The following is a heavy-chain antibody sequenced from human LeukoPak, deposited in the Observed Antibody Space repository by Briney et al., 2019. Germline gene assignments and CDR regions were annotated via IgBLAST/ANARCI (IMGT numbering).Heavy chain of an antibody. CDR3: ARDQRDGYNLGY. D-gene: IGHD5-24*01. V-gene: IGHV1-69*05. CDR2: IIPIFGTA. CDR1: GGTFSSYA. Sequence: SVKVSCKASGGTFSSYAISWVRQAPGQGLEWMGGIIPIFGTANYAQRFQGRVTITTDESTSTAYMELSSLRSEDTAVYYCARDQRDGYNLGYWGQGTLVTVSS. J-gene: IGHJ4*02.